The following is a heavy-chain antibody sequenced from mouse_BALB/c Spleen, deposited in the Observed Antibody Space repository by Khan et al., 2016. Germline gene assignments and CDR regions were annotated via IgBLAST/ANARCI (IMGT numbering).Heavy chain of an antibody. D-gene: IGHD2-4*01. J-gene: IGHJ3*01. CDR2: IWGDGST. Sequence: QVQLKQSGPGLVAPSQSLSITCTVSGFSLTNSGVHWVRQSPGKGLEWLGVIWGDGSTNYNSAFKSRLSISKDNSKSQVFLKMNSLQTDDTARYYCAKPIYYDYDEGAYWCQGTLVTVSA. CDR3: AKPIYYDYDEGAY. CDR1: GFSLTNSG. V-gene: IGHV2-6-6*01.